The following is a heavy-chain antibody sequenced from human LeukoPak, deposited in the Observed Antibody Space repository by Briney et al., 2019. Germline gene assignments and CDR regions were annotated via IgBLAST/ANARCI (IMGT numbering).Heavy chain of an antibody. Sequence: VASVKVSCKASGYTFTSYGISWVRQAPGQGLEWMGWISAYNGNTNYAQKLQGRVTMTTDTSTSTAYTELRSLRSDDTAVYYCARVYYDSSGYYLDYLFDYWGQGTLVTVSS. CDR3: ARVYYDSSGYYLDYLFDY. CDR2: ISAYNGNT. D-gene: IGHD3-22*01. CDR1: GYTFTSYG. J-gene: IGHJ4*02. V-gene: IGHV1-18*01.